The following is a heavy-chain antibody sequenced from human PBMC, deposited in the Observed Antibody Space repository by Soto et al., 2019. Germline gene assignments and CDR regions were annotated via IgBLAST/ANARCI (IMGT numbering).Heavy chain of an antibody. J-gene: IGHJ1*01. CDR3: ASDWGYGEYGVFVL. Sequence: QVQLQESGPGLVKPSQTLSLTCTVSGGSISSGGYYWSWIRQHPGKGLEGIGYIYYSGRTYYNPSLSSRVTISVDTSKNQFSLKLSSVTAADTAVYYEASDWGYGEYGVFVLWGQGTLATVSS. D-gene: IGHD4-17*01. V-gene: IGHV4-31*03. CDR2: IYYSGRT. CDR1: GGSISSGGYY.